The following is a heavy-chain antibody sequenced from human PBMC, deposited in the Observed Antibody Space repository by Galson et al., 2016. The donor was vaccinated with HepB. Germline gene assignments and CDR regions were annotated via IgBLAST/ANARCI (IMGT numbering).Heavy chain of an antibody. CDR2: DSMDGRRK. D-gene: IGHD2/OR15-2a*01. Sequence: SLRLSCAGSGFTFSNHYMHWVRQAPGKGLEWVAADSMDGRRKFYADSVKGRFTISRDNSNSMLFLQMSSLRADDTAVYYCARRHEYCPPVGCSVDYWGQGTLVSVSS. CDR1: GFTFSNHY. V-gene: IGHV3-30*03. CDR3: ARRHEYCPPVGCSVDY. J-gene: IGHJ4*02.